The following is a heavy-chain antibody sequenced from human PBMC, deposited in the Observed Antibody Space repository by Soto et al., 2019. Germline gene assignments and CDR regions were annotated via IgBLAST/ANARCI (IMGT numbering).Heavy chain of an antibody. V-gene: IGHV1-2*02. CDR1: GYTFTAYY. CDR3: ARPRRVGVVARDPFDL. Sequence: GASVKVSCKASGYTFTAYYIHWVRRAPGQGLEWIGWSNPNSDDTKFDQRFKGRLTLTRDRSSATAYLELTNLRSDDTAVYYCARPRRVGVVARDPFDLRGQGTLVTVSS. CDR2: SNPNSDDT. D-gene: IGHD3-3*01. J-gene: IGHJ4*02.